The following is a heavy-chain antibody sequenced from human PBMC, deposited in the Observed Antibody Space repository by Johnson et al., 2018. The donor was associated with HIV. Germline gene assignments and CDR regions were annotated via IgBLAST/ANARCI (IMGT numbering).Heavy chain of an antibody. Sequence: VQLVESGGGLAQPGGSLRLSCAASGLNVSGHYMSWVRQSPGKGLEWVSVIYSGGLTYYAQSVKGRFTISRDNSKNTLYLKMNSLRGDDTAIYYCQKHNFGNYVSRALDIWGQGTMVTVSS. CDR3: QKHNFGNYVSRALDI. CDR1: GLNVSGHY. J-gene: IGHJ3*02. D-gene: IGHD4-17*01. V-gene: IGHV3-66*02. CDR2: IYSGGLT.